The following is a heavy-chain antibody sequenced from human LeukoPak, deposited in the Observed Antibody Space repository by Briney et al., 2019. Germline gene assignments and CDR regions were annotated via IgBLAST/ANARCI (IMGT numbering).Heavy chain of an antibody. CDR2: ISWNSGSI. CDR1: GFTFDDYA. CDR3: AKHPVSGNFDS. D-gene: IGHD5/OR15-5a*01. V-gene: IGHV3-9*01. Sequence: GRSLRLSCAASGFTFDDYAMHWVRQAPGKGLEWVSGISWNSGSIGYADSVKGRFTISRDNAKNSLYLQMNSLRAEDTALYYCAKHPVSGNFDSWGQGTLVTVSS. J-gene: IGHJ4*02.